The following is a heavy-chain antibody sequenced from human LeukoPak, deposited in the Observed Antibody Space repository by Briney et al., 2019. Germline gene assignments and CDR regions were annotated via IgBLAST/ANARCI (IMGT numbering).Heavy chain of an antibody. CDR2: ISYDGGNK. J-gene: IGHJ4*02. CDR1: GFTFSSYG. CDR3: ARVTTTVVTLVDY. Sequence: PGRSLRLSCAASGFTFSSYGMHWVRQAPGKGLEWVAVISYDGGNKYYADSVKGRFTISRDNAKNSLFLQMNSLRAEDTAVYYCARVTTTVVTLVDYWGQGTLVTVSS. D-gene: IGHD4-23*01. V-gene: IGHV3-30*03.